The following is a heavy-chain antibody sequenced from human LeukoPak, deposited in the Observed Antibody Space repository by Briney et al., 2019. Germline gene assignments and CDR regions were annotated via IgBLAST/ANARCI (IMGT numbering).Heavy chain of an antibody. CDR1: GFTFSSYS. Sequence: GGSLRLSCAASGFTFSSYSMNWVRQAPGKGLEWVSYISSSSSTIYYADSVKGRFTISRDNAKNSLYLQMNSLRAEDTAVYYCAKDTGSYQYGAFDIWGQGTMVTVSS. D-gene: IGHD1-26*01. CDR3: AKDTGSYQYGAFDI. J-gene: IGHJ3*02. V-gene: IGHV3-48*01. CDR2: ISSSSSTI.